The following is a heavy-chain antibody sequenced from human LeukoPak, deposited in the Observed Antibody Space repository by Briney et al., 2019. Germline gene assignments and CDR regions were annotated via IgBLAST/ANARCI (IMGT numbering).Heavy chain of an antibody. V-gene: IGHV3-7*01. CDR1: GFTFSSYW. CDR3: ARSPSYYYYGMDV. CDR2: IKQDGSEK. D-gene: IGHD1-26*01. J-gene: IGHJ6*02. Sequence: GGSLRLTCAASGFTFSSYWMSWVRQAPGKGLERVANIKQDGSEKYYVDSVKGRFTISRDYAKNSLSLQMNSLRAEDTAVYYCARSPSYYYYGMDVWGQGTTVTVSS.